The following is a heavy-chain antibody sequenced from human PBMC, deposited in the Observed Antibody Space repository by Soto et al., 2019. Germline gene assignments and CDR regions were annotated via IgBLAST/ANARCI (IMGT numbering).Heavy chain of an antibody. CDR2: ISYDGSNK. D-gene: IGHD3-22*01. Sequence: QVQLVESGGGVVQPGRSLRLSCAASGFTFSSYAMHWVRQAPGKGLEWVAVISYDGSNKYYADSVKGRFTISRDNSKNTLYLQMNSLRAEDTAVYYCAREGYYDSSVYDAFDIWGQGTMVTVSS. V-gene: IGHV3-30-3*01. CDR3: AREGYYDSSVYDAFDI. CDR1: GFTFSSYA. J-gene: IGHJ3*02.